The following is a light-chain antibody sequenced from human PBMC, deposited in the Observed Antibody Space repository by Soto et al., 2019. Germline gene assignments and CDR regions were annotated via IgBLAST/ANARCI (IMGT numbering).Light chain of an antibody. V-gene: IGLV2-14*01. CDR2: EVS. Sequence: QSALTQPASVSGSPGQSITISCTGSSSDVGGYKYVSWYQQHPGKAPKLMIYEVSNRPSGVSNRFSGSKSGNTASLTISGLQAEDEAEYYCSSYTSDTTRYVFGTGTKLTVL. CDR1: SSDVGGYKY. CDR3: SSYTSDTTRYV. J-gene: IGLJ1*01.